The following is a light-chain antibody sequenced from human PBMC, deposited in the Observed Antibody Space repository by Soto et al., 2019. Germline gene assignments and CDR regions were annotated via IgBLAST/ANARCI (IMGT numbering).Light chain of an antibody. Sequence: QSALTQPASVSGSPGQSITISCTGTSSDVGGYNFVSWYQQHPGKAPKLMIYEVTNRPSGVSNRFSGSKSGNTASLTISGLQAEDEADYYCGSYARSYTWVFGGGTQVTVL. CDR3: GSYARSYTWV. V-gene: IGLV2-14*01. CDR1: SSDVGGYNF. J-gene: IGLJ3*02. CDR2: EVT.